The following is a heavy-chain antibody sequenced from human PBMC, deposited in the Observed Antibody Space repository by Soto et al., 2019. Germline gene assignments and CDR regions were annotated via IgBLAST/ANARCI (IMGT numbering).Heavy chain of an antibody. CDR3: ARTGVEMATIYYFDY. CDR2: IIPIFGTA. D-gene: IGHD5-12*01. V-gene: IGHV1-69*01. CDR1: GGTFSSYA. Sequence: QVQLVQSGAEVKKPGSSVKVSCKASGGTFSSYAISWVRQAPGQGLEWMGGIIPIFGTANYAQKFQGRVTITADESTSTAYMELSSLISEDTAVYYCARTGVEMATIYYFDYWGQGTLVTVSS. J-gene: IGHJ4*02.